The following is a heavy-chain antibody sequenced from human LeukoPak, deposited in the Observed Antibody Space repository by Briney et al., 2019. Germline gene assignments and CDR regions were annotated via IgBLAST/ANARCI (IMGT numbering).Heavy chain of an antibody. Sequence: PSETLSLTCTVSGYSISSGYYWGWIRQHPGKGLECIGSIYHSGSTYYNPSFKSRVTISVDTSKNQSSLKLSSVTAADTAVYYCARHRPPYYYDSSGYSSGAFHIWGQGTIVTVSS. CDR3: ARHRPPYYYDSSGYSSGAFHI. CDR2: IYHSGST. V-gene: IGHV4-38-2*02. D-gene: IGHD3-22*01. CDR1: GYSISSGYY. J-gene: IGHJ3*02.